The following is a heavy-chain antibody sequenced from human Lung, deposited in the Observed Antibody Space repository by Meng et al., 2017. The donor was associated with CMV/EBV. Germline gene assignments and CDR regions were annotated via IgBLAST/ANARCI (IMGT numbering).Heavy chain of an antibody. J-gene: IGHJ4*02. CDR2: IIPILGIA. CDR1: GGTFSSYA. D-gene: IGHD3-22*01. V-gene: IGHV1-69*10. CDR3: ARFRVGGYSTDD. Sequence: SVXVSXKASGGTFSSYAISWVRQAPGQGLEWMGGIIPILGIANYAQKFQGRVTITADKSTSTAYMELSSLRSEDTAVYYCARFRVGGYSTDDWGQGTLVTVSS.